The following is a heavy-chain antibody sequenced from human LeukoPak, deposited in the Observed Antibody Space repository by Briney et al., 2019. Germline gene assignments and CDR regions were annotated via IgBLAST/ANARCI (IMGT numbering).Heavy chain of an antibody. V-gene: IGHV1-2*02. J-gene: IGHJ3*02. CDR2: INPNSGGT. CDR1: GYTFTGYY. Sequence: VASVKVSCKASGYTFTGYYMPWVRQAPGQGLEWMGWINPNSGGTNYAQKFQGRVTMTRDTSISTAYMELSRLRSDDTAAYYCARPRDSEQYSSSWEGAFDIWGQGTMVTVSS. CDR3: ARPRDSEQYSSSWEGAFDI. D-gene: IGHD6-6*01.